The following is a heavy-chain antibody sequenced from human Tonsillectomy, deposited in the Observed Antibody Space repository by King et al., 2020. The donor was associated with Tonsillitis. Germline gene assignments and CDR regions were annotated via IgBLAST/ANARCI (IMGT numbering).Heavy chain of an antibody. CDR2: ISGSGWTT. Sequence: VQLVESGGGLVPPGGSLRLSCAASGFSFGSYAMSWVRQAPGKGLEWVSGISGSGWTTYYADSVKGRFTISRDTSKNTLYLQMNSLRAEDTALYYCAKDSGNNYYDMDVWGQGTTVTVSS. J-gene: IGHJ6*02. CDR1: GFSFGSYA. V-gene: IGHV3-23*04. CDR3: AKDSGNNYYDMDV.